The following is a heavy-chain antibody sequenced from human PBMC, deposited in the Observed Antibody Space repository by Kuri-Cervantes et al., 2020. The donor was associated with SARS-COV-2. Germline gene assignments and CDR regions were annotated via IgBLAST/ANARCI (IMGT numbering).Heavy chain of an antibody. CDR2: ISAYNGNT. J-gene: IGHJ4*02. CDR1: GYTFTSYY. CDR3: ARDTPRSDIGGRIAVAFDY. Sequence: ASVKVSCKASGYTFTSYYMHWVRQAPGQGLEWMGWISAYNGNTNYAQKLQGRVTMTTDTSTSTAYMELRSLRSDDTAVYYCARDTPRSDIGGRIAVAFDYWGQGTLVTVSS. D-gene: IGHD6-19*01. V-gene: IGHV1-18*04.